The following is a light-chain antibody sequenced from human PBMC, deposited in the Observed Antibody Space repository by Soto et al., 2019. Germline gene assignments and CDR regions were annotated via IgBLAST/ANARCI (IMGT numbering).Light chain of an antibody. Sequence: DIVMTQSPDSLAVSLCERATINCKSSQSVTYSSNNKNYLAWYQQKPGQPPKLFIYWASTRESGVPDRFSGSGSGTDFTLTISSLQAEDVAVYYCLQYYSFPWTFGQGTKVDIK. J-gene: IGKJ1*01. CDR1: QSVTYSSNNKNY. CDR3: LQYYSFPWT. CDR2: WAS. V-gene: IGKV4-1*01.